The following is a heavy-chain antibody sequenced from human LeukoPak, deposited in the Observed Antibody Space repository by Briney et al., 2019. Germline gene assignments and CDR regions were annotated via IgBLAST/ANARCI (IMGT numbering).Heavy chain of an antibody. Sequence: GGSLRLSCAASGFTFSDVWMSWVRQAPGMGLEWIGRIRSKTDGGTTDYAAPVKGRFSISRYDSKNTLYLQMNSLKTEDTAVYYCATEGSSPKYFDFWGQGTLVTVSS. J-gene: IGHJ4*02. CDR3: ATEGSSPKYFDF. CDR1: GFTFSDVW. CDR2: IRSKTDGGTT. D-gene: IGHD1-26*01. V-gene: IGHV3-15*01.